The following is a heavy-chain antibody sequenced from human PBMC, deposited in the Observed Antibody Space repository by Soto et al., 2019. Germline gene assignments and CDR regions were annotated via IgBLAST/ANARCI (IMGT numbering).Heavy chain of an antibody. CDR2: IYSGGST. CDR1: GFTVSSNY. Sequence: GGSLRLSCAASGFTVSSNYMSWVRQAPGKGLEWVSVIYSGGSTYYADSVKGRFTISRDNSKNTLYLQMNSLRAEDTAVYYCAREWPLRNSGYGYDAFDIWGLGTMVTVSS. CDR3: AREWPLRNSGYGYDAFDI. D-gene: IGHD5-12*01. V-gene: IGHV3-66*01. J-gene: IGHJ3*02.